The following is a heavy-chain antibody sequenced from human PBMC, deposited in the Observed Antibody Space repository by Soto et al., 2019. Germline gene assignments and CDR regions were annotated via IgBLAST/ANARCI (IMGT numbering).Heavy chain of an antibody. D-gene: IGHD6-6*01. CDR1: GGTFSSYA. Sequence: SVKVSCKASGGTFSSYAISWVRQAPGQGLEWMGGIIPIFGTANYAQKFQGRVTITADESTSTAYMELSSLRSGDTAVYYCARSQLARYYYGMDVWGQGTTVTVSS. J-gene: IGHJ6*02. V-gene: IGHV1-69*13. CDR2: IIPIFGTA. CDR3: ARSQLARYYYGMDV.